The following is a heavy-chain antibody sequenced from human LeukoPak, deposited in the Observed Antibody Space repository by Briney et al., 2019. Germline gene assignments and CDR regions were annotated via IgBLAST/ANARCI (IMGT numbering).Heavy chain of an antibody. CDR3: ARESYSHGSRPYYYGMDV. CDR2: INPNSGGT. J-gene: IGHJ6*02. Sequence: ASVKVSCKSSGYTITGYYMYWVRQAPGQGLEWMGWINPNSGGTNYAQKFQGRVTMTRDTSISTAYMELSRLRSDDTAVYYCARESYSHGSRPYYYGMDVWGQGTTVTVSS. CDR1: GYTITGYY. V-gene: IGHV1-2*02. D-gene: IGHD5-18*01.